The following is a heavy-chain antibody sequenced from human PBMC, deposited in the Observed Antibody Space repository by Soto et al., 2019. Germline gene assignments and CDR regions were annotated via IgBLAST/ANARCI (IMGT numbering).Heavy chain of an antibody. CDR2: IIPIFRTP. CDR3: ARSTGSGFRPGTHXXXXFXX. Sequence: QVQLVQSGAEVKQPGSSVKVSCQASGVTFSSFAISWVRQAPGQGLEWMGGIIPIFRTPNYAQNFQGRVTITSDESTNAVYMELSILRSEDTAVYYFARSTGSGFRPGTHXXXXFXXXXQGXLXXXS. J-gene: IGHJ5*02. V-gene: IGHV1-69*01. CDR1: GVTFSSFA. D-gene: IGHD5-12*01.